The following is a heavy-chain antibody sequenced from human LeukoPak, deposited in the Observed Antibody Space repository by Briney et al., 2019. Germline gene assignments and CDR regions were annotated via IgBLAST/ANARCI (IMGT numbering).Heavy chain of an antibody. D-gene: IGHD1-26*01. CDR3: AREGRSDSGSYCGYYFDY. CDR2: IYSGGST. Sequence: GGSLRLSCAASGFTVSSNYMSWVRQAPGKGLEWVSVIYSGGSTYYADSVKGRFTISRDNSKNTLYLQMNSLRAEDTAVYYCAREGRSDSGSYCGYYFDYWGQGTLVTVSS. CDR1: GFTVSSNY. J-gene: IGHJ4*02. V-gene: IGHV3-53*01.